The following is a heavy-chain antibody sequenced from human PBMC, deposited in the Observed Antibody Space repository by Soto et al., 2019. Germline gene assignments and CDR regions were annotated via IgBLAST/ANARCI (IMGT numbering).Heavy chain of an antibody. D-gene: IGHD1-26*01. Sequence: ASVKVSCKASGGTFSSYAISWVRQAPGQGPDWLGGIILFFGTANYAQNFQGSFTFTADESTSTAYMELSSLRSEDTAVYYCARAEGTYYLYWGRGTLVTVSS. J-gene: IGHJ4*02. CDR3: ARAEGTYYLY. CDR1: GGTFSSYA. CDR2: IILFFGTA. V-gene: IGHV1-69*13.